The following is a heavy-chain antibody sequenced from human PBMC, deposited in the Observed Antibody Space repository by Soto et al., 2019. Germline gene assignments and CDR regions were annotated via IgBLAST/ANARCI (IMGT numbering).Heavy chain of an antibody. Sequence: SETLSLTCTVSGGSMTNFTYYWGWIRQPPGKGLEWIGSVYYTGTTYYNPSLRSRVTVSVDTSRSQFSLKLRSVTAADTALYYCEGLRWEVLVGWYLDIWGRGTLVTVSS. J-gene: IGHJ2*01. CDR1: GGSMTNFTYY. CDR3: EGLRWEVLVGWYLDI. D-gene: IGHD1-26*01. CDR2: VYYTGTT. V-gene: IGHV4-39*01.